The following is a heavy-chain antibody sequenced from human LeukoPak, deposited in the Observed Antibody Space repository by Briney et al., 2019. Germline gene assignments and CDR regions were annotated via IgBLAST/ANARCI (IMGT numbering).Heavy chain of an antibody. Sequence: GGSLRLSCPASGFTFSTYWMSWVRQAPGKGLEWVAVISYDGSNKYYADSVKGRFTISRDNAKNSLYLQMNSLRAEDTAVYYCAELGITMIGGVWGKGTTVTISS. CDR3: AELGITMIGGV. CDR1: GFTFSTYW. CDR2: ISYDGSNK. D-gene: IGHD3-10*02. J-gene: IGHJ6*04. V-gene: IGHV3-30*18.